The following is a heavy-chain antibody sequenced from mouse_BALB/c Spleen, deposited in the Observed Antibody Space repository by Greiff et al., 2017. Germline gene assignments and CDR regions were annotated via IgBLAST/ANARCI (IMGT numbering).Heavy chain of an antibody. CDR2: ISSGGST. CDR3: ARGPYYGGAMDY. J-gene: IGHJ4*01. D-gene: IGHD1-1*01. V-gene: IGHV5-6-5*01. Sequence: EVHLVESGGGLVKPGGSLKLSCAASGFTFSSYAMSWVRQTPEKRLEWVASISSGGSTYYPDSVKGRFTISRDNARNILYLQMSSLRSEDTAMYYCARGPYYGGAMDYWGQGTSVTVSS. CDR1: GFTFSSYA.